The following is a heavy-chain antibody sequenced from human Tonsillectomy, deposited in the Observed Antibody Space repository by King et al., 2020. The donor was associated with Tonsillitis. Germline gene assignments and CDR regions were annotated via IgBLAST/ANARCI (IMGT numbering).Heavy chain of an antibody. CDR2: IYWDSTTI. J-gene: IGHJ4*02. CDR1: GFNFNVYA. D-gene: IGHD6-19*01. V-gene: IGHV3-9*01. Sequence: VQLVESGGGSVQPGRSLRLSCAGSGFNFNVYAMHWVRQPPGKGLEWVSGIYWDSTTIGYAASVKGRFIISRDNAKNFLYLQMNSLRPEDTALYFCVKEVRQWLGALDYWGQGVQVTVSS. CDR3: VKEVRQWLGALDY.